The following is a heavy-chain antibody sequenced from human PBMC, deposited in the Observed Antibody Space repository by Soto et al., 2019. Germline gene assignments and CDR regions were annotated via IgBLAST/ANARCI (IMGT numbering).Heavy chain of an antibody. V-gene: IGHV3-72*01. CDR1: GFTFSDHY. D-gene: IGHD6-19*01. J-gene: IGHJ4*02. Sequence: PGGSLRLSCAASGFTFSDHYMDWVRQAPGKGLEWVVRTRNKANSYTTEYAASVKGRFTISRDDSRNSLYLQMNSLKTEDTAVYYCARGAENSGWRAFDYWGQGTLVTVSS. CDR2: TRNKANSYTT. CDR3: ARGAENSGWRAFDY.